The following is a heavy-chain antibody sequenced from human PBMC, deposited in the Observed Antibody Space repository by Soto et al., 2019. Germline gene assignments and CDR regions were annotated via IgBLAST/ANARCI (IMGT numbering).Heavy chain of an antibody. D-gene: IGHD3-10*01. Sequence: QVQLVESGGGVVQPGTSLRLSCAASGFTSSSFVIHWVRQAPGKGLEWLAVISSDGNNQYYADSVKGRFTISRDNSKKTLYLQVNSLRADDTAVYFCAKERGVLDAFDIWGQGTMVTVS. V-gene: IGHV3-30*18. CDR1: GFTSSSFV. CDR3: AKERGVLDAFDI. J-gene: IGHJ3*02. CDR2: ISSDGNNQ.